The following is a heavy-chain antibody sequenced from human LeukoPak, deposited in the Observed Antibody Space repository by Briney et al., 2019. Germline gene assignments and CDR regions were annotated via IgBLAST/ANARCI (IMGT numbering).Heavy chain of an antibody. D-gene: IGHD2-15*01. J-gene: IGHJ4*02. CDR3: ARVAVGGYYFDY. V-gene: IGHV1-8*03. Sequence: ASVKVSCKASGYTFTGYYMHWVRQAPGQGLEWMGWMNPNSGNTGYAQKFQGRVTITRNTSISTAYMELSSLRSEDTAVYYCARVAVGGYYFDYWGQGTLVTVSS. CDR2: MNPNSGNT. CDR1: GYTFTGYY.